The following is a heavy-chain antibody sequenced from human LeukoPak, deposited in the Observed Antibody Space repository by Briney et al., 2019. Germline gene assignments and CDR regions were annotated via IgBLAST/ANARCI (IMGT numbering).Heavy chain of an antibody. CDR3: ARDLTDSSGWGRFDY. D-gene: IGHD3-22*01. V-gene: IGHV3-21*01. Sequence: GGSLRLSCAASGFTFSSYSMNWVRQAPGKGLEWVSSISSSSSYIYYADSVKGRFTISRDNAKNSLYLQMNSLRAEDTAVYYCARDLTDSSGWGRFDYWGQGTLVTVSS. J-gene: IGHJ4*02. CDR2: ISSSSSYI. CDR1: GFTFSSYS.